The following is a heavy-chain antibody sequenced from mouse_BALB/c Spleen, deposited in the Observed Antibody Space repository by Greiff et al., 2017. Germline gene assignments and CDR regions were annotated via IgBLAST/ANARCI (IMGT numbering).Heavy chain of an antibody. CDR3: NAWGGNYYPFDY. CDR1: GFNIKDYY. J-gene: IGHJ2*01. CDR2: IDPENGDT. V-gene: IGHV14-4*02. D-gene: IGHD2-1*01. Sequence: VQLLQSGAELVRSGASVKLSCTASGFNIKDYYMHWVKQRPEQGLEWIGWIDPENGDTEYAPKFQDKATMTADTSSNTAYLQLSSLTSEDTAVYYCNAWGGNYYPFDYWGQGTTLTVSS.